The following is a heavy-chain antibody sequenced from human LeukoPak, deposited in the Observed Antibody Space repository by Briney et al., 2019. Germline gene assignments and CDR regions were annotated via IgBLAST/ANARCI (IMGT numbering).Heavy chain of an antibody. CDR2: IYTSGST. CDR1: GGSISSYY. J-gene: IGHJ3*02. CDR3: ARHIVGATSFTRSDAFDI. Sequence: PSETLSLTCTVSGGSISSYYWSWIRQPAGKGLEWIGRIYTSGSTNYNPSLKSRVTMSVDTSKNQFSLKLSSVTAADTAVYYCARHIVGATSFTRSDAFDIWGQGTMVTVSS. D-gene: IGHD1-26*01. V-gene: IGHV4-4*07.